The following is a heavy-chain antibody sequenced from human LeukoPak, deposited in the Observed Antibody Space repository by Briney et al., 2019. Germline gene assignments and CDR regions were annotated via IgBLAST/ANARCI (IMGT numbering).Heavy chain of an antibody. D-gene: IGHD2-15*01. Sequence: PGGSLRLSCEASGFRFGDFAMSWVRQTPGKGLEWVSGISGSGANTYYAASVKGRLTSSRDNSKNILYLQMFSLRAEDAAVYYCAKVGENVLRIYPHSYYFDSWGQGTLVAVSS. CDR2: ISGSGANT. CDR3: AKVGENVLRIYPHSYYFDS. CDR1: GFRFGDFA. V-gene: IGHV3-23*01. J-gene: IGHJ4*02.